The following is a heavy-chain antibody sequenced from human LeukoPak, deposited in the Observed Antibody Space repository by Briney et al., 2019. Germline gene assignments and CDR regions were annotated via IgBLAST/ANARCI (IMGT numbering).Heavy chain of an antibody. J-gene: IGHJ5*02. V-gene: IGHV4-31*03. CDR2: IYYSGST. CDR1: GGSISSGGYY. Sequence: PSETLSLTCTVSGGSISSGGYYWSWIRQHPGKGLEWIGYIYYSGSTYYNPSLKSRVTISVDTSKNQFSLKLSSVTAADTAVYYCAREVPLSYQQGGFDPWGQGTLVTVSS. CDR3: AREVPLSYQQGGFDP. D-gene: IGHD2-2*01.